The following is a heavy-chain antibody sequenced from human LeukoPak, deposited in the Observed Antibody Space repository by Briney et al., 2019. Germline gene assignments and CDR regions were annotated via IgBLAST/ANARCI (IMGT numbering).Heavy chain of an antibody. CDR1: GFTSSSYA. CDR3: ARGGGVPYDSSGYYYWEGYFDY. Sequence: QPGGSLRLSCAASGFTSSSYAMSWVRQAPGKGLEWVSAISGSSGNTYYADSVKGRFTISRDNAKNSLYLQMNSLRAEDTAVYYCARGGGVPYDSSGYYYWEGYFDYWGQGTLVTVSS. D-gene: IGHD3-22*01. V-gene: IGHV3-23*01. J-gene: IGHJ4*02. CDR2: ISGSSGNT.